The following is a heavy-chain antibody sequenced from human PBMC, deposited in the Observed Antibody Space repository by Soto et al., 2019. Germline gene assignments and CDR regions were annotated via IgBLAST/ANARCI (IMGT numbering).Heavy chain of an antibody. Sequence: PSETLSLTXTVSGGSISSGGYYWSWIRQHPGKGLEWIGYIYYSGSTYYNPSLKSRVTISVDTSKNQFSLKLSSVTAADTAVYYCARAIYDYPPNYYYGMDVWGQGTTVTVSS. V-gene: IGHV4-31*02. CDR2: IYYSGST. CDR1: GGSISSGGYY. D-gene: IGHD5-12*01. CDR3: ARAIYDYPPNYYYGMDV. J-gene: IGHJ6*02.